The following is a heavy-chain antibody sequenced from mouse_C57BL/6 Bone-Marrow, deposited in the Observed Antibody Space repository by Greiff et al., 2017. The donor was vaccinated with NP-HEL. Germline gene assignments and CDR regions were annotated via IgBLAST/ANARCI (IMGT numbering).Heavy chain of an antibody. CDR1: GYAFSSYW. CDR3: ARSGDYSNLDY. D-gene: IGHD2-5*01. J-gene: IGHJ2*01. Sequence: QVQLKESGAELVKPGASVKISCKASGYAFSSYWMSWVKQRPGKGLEWIGQIYPGDGDTNYNGKFKGKATLTADKSSSTAYMQLSSLTSEDSAVYFCARSGDYSNLDYWGQGTTLTVSS. V-gene: IGHV1-80*01. CDR2: IYPGDGDT.